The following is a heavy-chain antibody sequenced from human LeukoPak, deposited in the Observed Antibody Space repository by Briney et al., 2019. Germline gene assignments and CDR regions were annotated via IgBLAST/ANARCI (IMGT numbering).Heavy chain of an antibody. CDR1: GFTFGSYA. Sequence: GGSLRLSCAASGFTFGSYAMYWVRQAPGKGLEWVSGIFGSGGSAHYADSVKGRFTISRDNSKNTVYLQMDSLRTEDTAIYYCAKTTTGYSSGRYPAWPIDYWGQGTLVTVSS. D-gene: IGHD2-15*01. V-gene: IGHV3-23*01. CDR3: AKTTTGYSSGRYPAWPIDY. CDR2: IFGSGGSA. J-gene: IGHJ4*02.